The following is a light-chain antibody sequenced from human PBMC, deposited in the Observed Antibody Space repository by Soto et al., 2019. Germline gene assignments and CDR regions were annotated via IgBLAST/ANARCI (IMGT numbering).Light chain of an antibody. V-gene: IGKV1-5*03. Sequence: DIQMTQSPSTLSASVGDRVTLSCRASQSISSWLAWYQQKAGKAPKVLIYKASTLESGVPSRFSGSGSGTEFTLTISSLQPDDFATYYCQQYNSYPYTFGQGTKLEIK. CDR2: KAS. J-gene: IGKJ2*01. CDR3: QQYNSYPYT. CDR1: QSISSW.